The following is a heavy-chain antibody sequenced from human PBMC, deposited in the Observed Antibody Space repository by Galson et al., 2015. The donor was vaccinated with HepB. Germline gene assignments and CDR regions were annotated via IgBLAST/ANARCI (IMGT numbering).Heavy chain of an antibody. CDR1: GYTFTGYY. V-gene: IGHV1-2*02. CDR2: INPNSGGT. J-gene: IGHJ4*02. D-gene: IGHD1-26*01. Sequence: SVKVSCKASGYTFTGYYMHWVRQAPGQGLEWMGWINPNSGGTNYAQKFQGRVTMTRDTSISTAYMELSRLRSDDTAVYYCARVEGANVVSDYWGQGTLVAVSS. CDR3: ARVEGANVVSDY.